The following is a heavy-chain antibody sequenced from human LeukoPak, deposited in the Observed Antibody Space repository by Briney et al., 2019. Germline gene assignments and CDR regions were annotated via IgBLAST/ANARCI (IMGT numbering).Heavy chain of an antibody. D-gene: IGHD1-26*01. CDR3: ARGGEWELHLDY. V-gene: IGHV1-18*04. Sequence: GASLKVSCKTSGYTFTTYYMHWVRQAPGQGLEWMGWISVYNGNSNYAQKLQGRVTMTTDTSTSTAYMDLGSLRSDDTAVYYCARGGEWELHLDYWGQGALVTVSS. CDR1: GYTFTTYY. CDR2: ISVYNGNS. J-gene: IGHJ4*02.